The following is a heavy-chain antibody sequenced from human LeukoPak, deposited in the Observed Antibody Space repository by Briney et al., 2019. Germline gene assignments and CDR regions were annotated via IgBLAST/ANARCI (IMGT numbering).Heavy chain of an antibody. CDR3: ATLTLTMIRGVAYYYYGMDV. Sequence: ASVKVSCKASDYTFTTYAISWVRQAPGQGLEWMGRISGYNSNTDYAQSLQGRVTMTADTPTSTAYMELRSLRSDDTAVYYCATLTLTMIRGVAYYYYGMDVWGQGTTVTVSS. J-gene: IGHJ6*02. D-gene: IGHD3-10*01. CDR1: DYTFTTYA. V-gene: IGHV1-18*01. CDR2: ISGYNSNT.